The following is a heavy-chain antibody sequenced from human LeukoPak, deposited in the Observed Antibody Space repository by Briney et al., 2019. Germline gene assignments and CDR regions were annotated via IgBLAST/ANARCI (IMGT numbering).Heavy chain of an antibody. V-gene: IGHV3-53*04. Sequence: GGSLRLSCAASGFTVSTNCMTWVRQAPGKGLEWVSTIYSGGTTYYADSVMGRFTISRHNSRNTLYLQMNSLRAEDTALYYCAKLLITRVVIPPALDSWGQGTLVTVSS. D-gene: IGHD2/OR15-2a*01. CDR1: GFTVSTNC. J-gene: IGHJ4*02. CDR3: AKLLITRVVIPPALDS. CDR2: IYSGGTT.